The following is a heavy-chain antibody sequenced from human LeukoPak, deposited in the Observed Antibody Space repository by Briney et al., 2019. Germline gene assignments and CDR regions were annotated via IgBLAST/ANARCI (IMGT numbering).Heavy chain of an antibody. CDR1: GSSISSYY. CDR2: IYYSGST. Sequence: SETLSLTCTVSGSSISSYYWSWIRQPPGKGLEWIGYIYYSGSTNYNPSLKSRVTISVDTSKNQFSLKLSSVTAADTAVYYCARGREDYYGSGSYTAFDYWGQGTLVTVSS. D-gene: IGHD3-10*01. J-gene: IGHJ4*02. CDR3: ARGREDYYGSGSYTAFDY. V-gene: IGHV4-59*01.